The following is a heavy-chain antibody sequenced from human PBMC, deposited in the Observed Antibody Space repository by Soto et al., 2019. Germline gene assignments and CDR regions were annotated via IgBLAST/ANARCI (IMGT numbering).Heavy chain of an antibody. J-gene: IGHJ4*02. V-gene: IGHV3-23*01. CDR2: ISGSDDST. CDR1: GFTFSSYA. Sequence: EVQLLESGGGLVQPGASLRLSCAASGFTFSSYAMSWVRQAPGKGLEWVSVISGSDDSTYYADSVKGRFTISRDNSKTTLYRQMNSLRAEDTAVYYCAKRSSSSTFDYWGQGTLVTVSS. CDR3: AKRSSSSTFDY. D-gene: IGHD6-6*01.